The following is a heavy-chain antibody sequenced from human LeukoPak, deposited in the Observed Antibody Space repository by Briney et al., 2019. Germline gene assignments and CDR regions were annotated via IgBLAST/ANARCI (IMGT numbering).Heavy chain of an antibody. CDR2: IYHSGST. CDR3: ASTRGKTYEFDY. V-gene: IGHV4-4*02. J-gene: IGHJ4*02. Sequence: TSETLSLTCAVSGGSISSSNWWSWVRQPPGKGLEWIGEIYHSGSTNYNPSLKSRVTISVDKSKNQFSLRLSSVTTADTAIYFCASTRGKTYEFDYWGRGTLVTVSS. CDR1: GGSISSSNW. D-gene: IGHD5-18*01.